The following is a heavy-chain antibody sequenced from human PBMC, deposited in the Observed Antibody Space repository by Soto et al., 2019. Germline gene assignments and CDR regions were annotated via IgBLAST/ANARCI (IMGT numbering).Heavy chain of an antibody. V-gene: IGHV3-11*01. Sequence: GGSLRLSCAASGFTFSDYYMSWIRQAPGKGLEWVSYISSSGSTIYYADSVKGRFTISRDNAKNSLYLQMNSLRAEDTAVYYCARSAINYDILTGYWAFYYMDVWGKGTTVTVSS. CDR1: GFTFSDYY. CDR2: ISSSGSTI. CDR3: ARSAINYDILTGYWAFYYMDV. J-gene: IGHJ6*03. D-gene: IGHD3-9*01.